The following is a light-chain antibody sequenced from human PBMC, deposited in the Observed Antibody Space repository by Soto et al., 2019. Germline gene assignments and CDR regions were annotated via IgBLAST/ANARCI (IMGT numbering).Light chain of an antibody. V-gene: IGKV3-20*01. Sequence: EIVLTQSPATLSLSPVERATLSFMASQTVTRNYLAWHQQKPGQTPRLLVYGASSRATGIPDRFSGSGSGTDFTLTISRLEPEDFAVYYCQQHGSSPITFGQGTRLEI. CDR1: QTVTRNY. J-gene: IGKJ5*01. CDR2: GAS. CDR3: QQHGSSPIT.